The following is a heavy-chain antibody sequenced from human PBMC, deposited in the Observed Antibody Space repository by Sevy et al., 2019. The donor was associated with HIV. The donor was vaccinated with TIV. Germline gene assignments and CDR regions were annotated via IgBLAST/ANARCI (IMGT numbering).Heavy chain of an antibody. CDR2: FYNGDST. CDR1: GFTVTSNY. Sequence: GGSLRLSCAATGFTVTSNYMSWVRQGPGKGLEWVSGFYNGDSTQYADSVKGRFTISRDKSNNTLYLQMDSLRAEDTTVYYCAREAGSCSFDYWGQGTLVTVSS. CDR3: AREAGSCSFDY. V-gene: IGHV3-53*01. J-gene: IGHJ4*02. D-gene: IGHD3-10*01.